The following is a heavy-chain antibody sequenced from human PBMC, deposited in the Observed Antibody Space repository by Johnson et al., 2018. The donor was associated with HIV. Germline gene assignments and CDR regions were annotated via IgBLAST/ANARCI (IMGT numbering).Heavy chain of an antibody. CDR2: INWNGGST. CDR3: ARALAYDSSGYKSPDAFDI. Sequence: VQLVESGGSVVRPGGSLRLSCEASGFSFDDYGMAWVRQPPGKGLEWVSGINWNGGSTGYADSVKGRFTISRDNAKISLYLQMNSLRAEDTAVYYCARALAYDSSGYKSPDAFDIWGQGTMVTVSS. J-gene: IGHJ3*02. D-gene: IGHD3-22*01. V-gene: IGHV3-20*04. CDR1: GFSFDDYG.